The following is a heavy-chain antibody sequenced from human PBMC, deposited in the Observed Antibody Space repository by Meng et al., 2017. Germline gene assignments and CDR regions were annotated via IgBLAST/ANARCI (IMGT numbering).Heavy chain of an antibody. J-gene: IGHJ5*02. D-gene: IGHD3-22*01. CDR3: ARDPHYYDSRGEFDP. Sequence: QVQLVQSGAEVKKPGASVKVSCKASGYIFASYGIHWVRQAPGQGLEWIGWINSYSGDTNYTQTLQGRVTLTKEPSTSTAYMELSSLRSEDTAVYYCARDPHYYDSRGEFDPWGQGTLVTVSS. V-gene: IGHV1-18*01. CDR2: INSYSGDT. CDR1: GYIFASYG.